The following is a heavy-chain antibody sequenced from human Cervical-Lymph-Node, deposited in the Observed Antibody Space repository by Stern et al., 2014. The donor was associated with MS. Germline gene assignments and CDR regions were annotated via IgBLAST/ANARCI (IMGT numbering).Heavy chain of an antibody. D-gene: IGHD4-23*01. V-gene: IGHV4-31*03. CDR2: TFYTGFT. CDR3: ARGFGGDSVGSFDY. J-gene: IGHJ4*02. CDR1: GVSIGTDGYY. Sequence: QVQLQESGPRLVKPSQTLSLTCTVSGVSIGTDGYYWTWIRQRPGKGLEXIGYTFYTGFTNSNPSLRSRLVISVDPSKNQFFLKLSSVTAADTAIYYCARGFGGDSVGSFDYWGQGTLVTVSS.